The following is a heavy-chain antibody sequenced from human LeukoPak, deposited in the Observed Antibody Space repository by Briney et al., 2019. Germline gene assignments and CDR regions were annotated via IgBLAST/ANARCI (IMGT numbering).Heavy chain of an antibody. D-gene: IGHD3-10*01. CDR2: IYNSGST. V-gene: IGHV4-31*03. Sequence: SETLSLTCTVSGDSMSNGSYYWSWLRQHPGTGLEWIGYIYNSGSTYYNPSLKSRVSISIETSKKQFSLKLSSVTDADRAVYYCARDCPVGFGELTRVVCAFDIWGQGTMVTVSS. CDR3: ARDCPVGFGELTRVVCAFDI. J-gene: IGHJ3*02. CDR1: GDSMSNGSYY.